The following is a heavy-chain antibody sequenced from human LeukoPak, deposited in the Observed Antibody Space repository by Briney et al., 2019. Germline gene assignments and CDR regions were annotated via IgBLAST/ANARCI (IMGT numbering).Heavy chain of an antibody. CDR2: ISRDSESI. D-gene: IGHD1-1*01. V-gene: IGHV3-21*01. J-gene: IGHJ5*02. Sequence: GGSLILSCAASGFTFNSYSMSWVRQAPGKGLEWVSIISRDSESIFYAASVKGRFTISRDNAKNSLYLQMSGLRAEDTAVYYCARGATDVTRWFARWGQGTLVTVSS. CDR3: ARGATDVTRWFAR. CDR1: GFTFNSYS.